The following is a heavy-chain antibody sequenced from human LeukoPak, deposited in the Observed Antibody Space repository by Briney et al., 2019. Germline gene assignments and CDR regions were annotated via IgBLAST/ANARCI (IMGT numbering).Heavy chain of an antibody. CDR2: IKQDGSEK. CDR3: ARDTNMVRGVITVYYYYYMDV. V-gene: IGHV3-7*01. CDR1: GFTVSSNY. J-gene: IGHJ6*03. Sequence: GGSLRLSCAASGFTVSSNYMSWVRQAPGKGLEWVANIKQDGSEKYYVDSVKGRFTISRDNAKNSLYLQMNSLRAEDTAVYYCARDTNMVRGVITVYYYYYMDVWGKGTTVTVSS. D-gene: IGHD3-10*01.